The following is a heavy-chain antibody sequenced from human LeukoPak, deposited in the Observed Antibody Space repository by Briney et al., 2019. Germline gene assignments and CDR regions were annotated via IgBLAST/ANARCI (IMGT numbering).Heavy chain of an antibody. D-gene: IGHD6-13*01. CDR1: GGSISSSSYY. Sequence: SETLSLTCTVSGGSISSSSYYWGWIRQPPGKGLVWIGSIYYSGSTYYNPSLKSRVTISVDTSKNQFSLKVSSVTAADTAVFYCARHARDYSSWTPYDFDYWGQGTLVTVSS. CDR3: ARHARDYSSWTPYDFDY. J-gene: IGHJ4*02. CDR2: IYYSGST. V-gene: IGHV4-39*01.